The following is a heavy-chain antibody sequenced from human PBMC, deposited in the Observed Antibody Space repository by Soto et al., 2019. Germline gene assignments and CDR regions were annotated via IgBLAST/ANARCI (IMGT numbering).Heavy chain of an antibody. Sequence: GGSLRLSCAASGFTFSAYSMNWVRQAPGKGLEWLSYISGDRAYIYYADSVRGRFTISRDNAENSLYLQMDNLRDEDTALYYCARQVYTVVTPMDFWGQGTLVTVS. CDR1: GFTFSAYS. J-gene: IGHJ4*02. D-gene: IGHD2-21*02. V-gene: IGHV3-48*02. CDR3: ARQVYTVVTPMDF. CDR2: ISGDRAYI.